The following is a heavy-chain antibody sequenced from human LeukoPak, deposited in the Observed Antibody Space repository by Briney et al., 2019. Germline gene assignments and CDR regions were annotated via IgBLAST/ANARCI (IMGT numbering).Heavy chain of an antibody. CDR3: ARAHSGYDVKYFAY. CDR2: IIPILNTA. CDR1: GGFSNYA. D-gene: IGHD5-12*01. V-gene: IGHV1-69*04. Sequence: SVKVSCKASGGFSNYAINWVRQAPGQGLEWMGRIIPILNTANSAEKFQGRVTITADKFTNTAYMELSSLRSEDTAIYYCARAHSGYDVKYFAYWGQGTLVTASS. J-gene: IGHJ4*02.